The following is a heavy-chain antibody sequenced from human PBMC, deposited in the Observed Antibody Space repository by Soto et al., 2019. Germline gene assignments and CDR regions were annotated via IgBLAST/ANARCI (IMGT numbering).Heavy chain of an antibody. J-gene: IGHJ4*02. Sequence: EVQLLESGGGLVQPGGSLRLSCAASGFTFSSYAMSWVRQAPGKGLEWVSAISGSGGSTYYADSVKGRFIISRDNSKNTLYLQMNSPRAEDTAVYYCAKDDSYGKPPYYFDYWGQGTLVTVSS. CDR1: GFTFSSYA. V-gene: IGHV3-23*01. CDR3: AKDDSYGKPPYYFDY. D-gene: IGHD5-18*01. CDR2: ISGSGGST.